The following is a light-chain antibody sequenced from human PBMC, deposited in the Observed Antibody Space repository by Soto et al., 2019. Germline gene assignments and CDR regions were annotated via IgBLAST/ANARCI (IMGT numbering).Light chain of an antibody. J-gene: IGKJ4*01. CDR1: QSVRND. Sequence: EIVLTQSPATLSLSPGERATLSCRASQSVRNDLVWYHQKPGQAPRVLIYSASNRATGIPARFSGSGSGTEFTLTIRSLEPEDFAVYYCQQRTNRPPTFGGGNKVEMK. CDR2: SAS. V-gene: IGKV3-11*01. CDR3: QQRTNRPPT.